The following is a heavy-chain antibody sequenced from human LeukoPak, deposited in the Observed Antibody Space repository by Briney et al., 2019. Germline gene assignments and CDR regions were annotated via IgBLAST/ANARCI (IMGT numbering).Heavy chain of an antibody. CDR3: ARGLTETDS. CDR1: GGSINNYY. V-gene: IGHV4-59*01. D-gene: IGHD1-14*01. Sequence: SETLSLTCIVSGGSINNYYWSWIRQPPGKGLEWIGYVYYIGSTNYNPSLKSRITISVDTSKNQFSLKLSSVTAADTAVYFCARGLTETDSWGRGTLVTVSS. CDR2: VYYIGST. J-gene: IGHJ4*02.